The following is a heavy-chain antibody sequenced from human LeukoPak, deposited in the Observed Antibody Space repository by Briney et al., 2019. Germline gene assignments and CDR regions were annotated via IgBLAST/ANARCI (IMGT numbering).Heavy chain of an antibody. J-gene: IGHJ4*02. CDR3: ARVGGATAVTMYFEY. Sequence: GGSLRLSCVVSGITFSGYSMIWVRQAPGKGLEWLSFMTTSGNTIFYAETVKDRFTISRDNAKKSLYLQMNSLRDEDTAVYYCARVGGATAVTMYFEYWGQGTLVTVSS. CDR1: GITFSGYS. D-gene: IGHD1-26*01. CDR2: MTTSGNTI. V-gene: IGHV3-48*02.